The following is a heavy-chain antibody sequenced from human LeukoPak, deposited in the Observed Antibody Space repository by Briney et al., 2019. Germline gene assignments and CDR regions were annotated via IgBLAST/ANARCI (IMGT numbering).Heavy chain of an antibody. CDR2: MYTSGST. CDR3: ARDSGYDLT. Sequence: PSETLSLTCIVSGDSISSYSWSWIRQPAGKGLEFIGRMYTSGSTHYNPSLKSRVTLSVDTSKNQFSLKLSSMTAADTAVYYCARDSGYDLTWGQGTLVTVSS. CDR1: GDSISSYS. D-gene: IGHD5-12*01. J-gene: IGHJ5*02. V-gene: IGHV4-4*07.